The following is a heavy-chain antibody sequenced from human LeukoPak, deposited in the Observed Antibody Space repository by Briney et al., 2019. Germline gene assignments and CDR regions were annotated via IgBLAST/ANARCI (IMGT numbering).Heavy chain of an antibody. CDR2: IYSDGRT. CDR1: GLTVSSNY. J-gene: IGHJ4*02. D-gene: IGHD6-19*01. CDR3: ARDPTDAVAGNY. Sequence: GGSLRLSCAASGLTVSSNYMSWVRQAPGKGLEWVSVIYSDGRTFYADSVKGRFTISRDNSKNTLYLQMNSLRAEDTAVYYCARDPTDAVAGNYWGQGTLVTVSS. V-gene: IGHV3-53*01.